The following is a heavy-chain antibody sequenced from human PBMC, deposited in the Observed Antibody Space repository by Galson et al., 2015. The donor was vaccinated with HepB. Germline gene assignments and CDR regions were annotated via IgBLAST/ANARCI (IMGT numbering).Heavy chain of an antibody. D-gene: IGHD3-3*01. CDR2: IDPSDSYT. Sequence: QSGAEVKMPGESLKISCKGSGYSFTSYWIGWVRQLPGKGLEWMGRIDPSDSYTNYSPSFQGHVTISADKSISTAYLQWSSLKASDTAMYYCARREGRSLEWSERDFDYWGQGTLVTVSS. CDR3: ARREGRSLEWSERDFDY. J-gene: IGHJ4*02. CDR1: GYSFTSYW. V-gene: IGHV5-10-1*01.